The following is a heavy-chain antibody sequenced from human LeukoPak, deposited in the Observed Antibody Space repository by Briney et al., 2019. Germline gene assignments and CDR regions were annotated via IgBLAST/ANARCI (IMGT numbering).Heavy chain of an antibody. Sequence: SVKVSCKASGGNFGSYAISWVRQAPGQGLEWMGGIFPIFGTANYAQKFQGRVTITADESTSTAYMELSSLRSEDTAVYYCATGYGDYVVGIYYYYGMDVWGKGTTVTVSS. CDR2: IFPIFGTA. D-gene: IGHD4-17*01. J-gene: IGHJ6*04. V-gene: IGHV1-69*13. CDR3: ATGYGDYVVGIYYYYGMDV. CDR1: GGNFGSYA.